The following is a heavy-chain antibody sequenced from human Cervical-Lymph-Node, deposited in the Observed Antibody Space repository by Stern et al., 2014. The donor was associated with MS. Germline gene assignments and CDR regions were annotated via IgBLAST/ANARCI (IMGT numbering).Heavy chain of an antibody. D-gene: IGHD2-21*01. V-gene: IGHV5-51*01. CDR3: ARWSVACDY. J-gene: IGHJ4*02. CDR1: GYNFINHW. CDR2: IYPGDSNI. Sequence: VQLMPPGAELKKPGESLKISCKTSGYNFINHWIAWVRQVSGKGLEWIGIIYPGDSNIICSPSFQGHVTISVDKSITTAYLHWKILKASDTAVYYCARWSVACDYWGQGALITVSS.